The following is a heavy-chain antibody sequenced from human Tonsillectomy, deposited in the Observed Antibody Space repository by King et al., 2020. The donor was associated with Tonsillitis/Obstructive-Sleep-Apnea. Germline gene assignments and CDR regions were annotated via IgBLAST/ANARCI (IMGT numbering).Heavy chain of an antibody. CDR3: ARRNYDFWSGYYWFDP. D-gene: IGHD3-3*01. J-gene: IGHJ5*02. CDR1: GGSISRYY. CDR2: IYYSGST. Sequence: VQLQESGPGLVKPSETLSLTCTVSGGSISRYYWSWIRQPPGKGLEWIGYIYYSGSTNYNPSLKSRVTISVDTSKNQFSLKLSSVTAAATAVYYCARRNYDFWSGYYWFDPWGQGTLVTVSS. V-gene: IGHV4-59*08.